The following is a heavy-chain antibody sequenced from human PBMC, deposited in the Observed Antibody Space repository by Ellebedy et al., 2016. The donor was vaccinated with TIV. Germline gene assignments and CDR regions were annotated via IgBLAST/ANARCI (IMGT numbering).Heavy chain of an antibody. Sequence: ASVKVSXXASGYTFNTYYMHWVRQAPGQGLEWMGIINAGGGSTTYSQKFLGRLTMTRDTSTSTVYMELSSLTFEDTAVYYCARDKIGDGYPIRDNWGQGTLVTVSS. J-gene: IGHJ4*02. CDR3: ARDKIGDGYPIRDN. V-gene: IGHV1-46*02. D-gene: IGHD5-24*01. CDR2: INAGGGST. CDR1: GYTFNTYY.